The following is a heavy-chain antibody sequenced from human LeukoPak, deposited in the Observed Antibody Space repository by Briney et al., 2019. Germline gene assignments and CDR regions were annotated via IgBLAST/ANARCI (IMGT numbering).Heavy chain of an antibody. J-gene: IGHJ6*02. Sequence: ASVKVSCKVSGYTLTELSMHWVRQAPGKGLEWMGGFDPEDGETIYAQKFQGRVTMTEDTSTDTAYMELSSLRSEDTAVYYCAGAAVGYCSSTSCDDAYYGMDVWGQGTTVTVSS. CDR3: AGAAVGYCSSTSCDDAYYGMDV. CDR2: FDPEDGET. D-gene: IGHD2-2*01. CDR1: GYTLTELS. V-gene: IGHV1-24*01.